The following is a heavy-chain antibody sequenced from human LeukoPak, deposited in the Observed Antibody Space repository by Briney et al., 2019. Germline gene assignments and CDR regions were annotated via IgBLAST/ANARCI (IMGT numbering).Heavy chain of an antibody. CDR3: SRDGGFWSAYPLDY. J-gene: IGHJ4*02. D-gene: IGHD3-3*01. CDR1: GFTFTTYN. V-gene: IGHV3-48*02. CDR2: ISSTSDNI. Sequence: GGSLRLSCAASGFTFTTYNMNWVRQAPGKGLEWVSNISSTSDNIYYADSVEGRFTISRDNAKNLLYLQMDSLRDEDTAVYYCSRDGGFWSAYPLDYWGQGTLVTVSS.